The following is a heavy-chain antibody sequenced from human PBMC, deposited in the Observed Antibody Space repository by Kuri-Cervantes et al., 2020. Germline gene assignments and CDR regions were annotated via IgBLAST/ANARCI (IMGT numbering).Heavy chain of an antibody. D-gene: IGHD3-3*01. CDR2: ISGSGSPI. CDR1: GFTFSDYY. Sequence: GGSLRLSCAASGFTFSDYYMSWIRQAPGKGLEWVSYISGSGSPIYYADSLKGRFTISRDNAKNSLYLQMNSLRAEDTAVYYCARGVTYYDFWSGTWTDNWFDPWGQGTLVTVSS. V-gene: IGHV3-11*04. CDR3: ARGVTYYDFWSGTWTDNWFDP. J-gene: IGHJ5*02.